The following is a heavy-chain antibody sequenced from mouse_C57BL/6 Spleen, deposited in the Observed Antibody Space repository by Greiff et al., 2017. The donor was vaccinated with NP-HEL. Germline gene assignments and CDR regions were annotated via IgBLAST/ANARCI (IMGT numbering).Heavy chain of an antibody. V-gene: IGHV5-16*02. CDR1: GFTFSDYY. J-gene: IGHJ2*01. D-gene: IGHD1-1*01. Sequence: EVKLVESERGLVQPGSSMKLSCTASGFTFSDYYMAWVRQVPEKGLEWVANINYDGSSTYYLDSLKSRFIISRDNAKNILYLQMSSLKSEDTATYYCARRDYYGSNFDYWGQGTTLTVSS. CDR2: INYDGSST. CDR3: ARRDYYGSNFDY.